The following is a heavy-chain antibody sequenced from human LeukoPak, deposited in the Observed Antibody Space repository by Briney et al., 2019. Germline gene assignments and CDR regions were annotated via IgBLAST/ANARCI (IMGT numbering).Heavy chain of an antibody. Sequence: SVKVSCKASGGTFSSYAISWVRQAPGQGLEWMGRIIPIFGIANYAQKFQGRVTITADKSTSTAYMELSSLRSEDTAVYYCARDVLSSRYDSSGMGSSDYWGQGTLVTVSS. CDR2: IIPIFGIA. D-gene: IGHD3-22*01. J-gene: IGHJ4*02. V-gene: IGHV1-69*04. CDR3: ARDVLSSRYDSSGMGSSDY. CDR1: GGTFSSYA.